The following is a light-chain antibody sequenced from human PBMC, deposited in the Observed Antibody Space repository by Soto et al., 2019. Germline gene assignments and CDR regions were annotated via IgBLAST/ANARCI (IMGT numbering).Light chain of an antibody. J-gene: IGKJ4*01. V-gene: IGKV1-9*01. CDR3: QQLNSYPA. CDR2: AAS. CDR1: QGISSY. Sequence: DIQLTQSPSFLSASVGDKVTVTCRASQGISSYLAWYQQKPGKAPKLLIYAASTLQGGVPSRFSGSGSGTEFTLTISSLQPEDFATYYCQQLNSYPAFGGGTKVEIK.